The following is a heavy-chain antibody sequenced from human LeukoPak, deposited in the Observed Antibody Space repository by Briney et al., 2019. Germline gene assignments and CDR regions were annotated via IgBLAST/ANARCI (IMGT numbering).Heavy chain of an antibody. V-gene: IGHV4-4*07. Sequence: SETLSLTCTVSGGFISTHYWSWIRQPAGEGLQWIGRISTTGSTNYNPSLSSRVTMSIDTSKNQFSLKLRSVTAADTAVYYCAREGGFYRPLDYSGQGTLVTVSS. J-gene: IGHJ4*02. D-gene: IGHD6-25*01. CDR3: AREGGFYRPLDY. CDR1: GGFISTHY. CDR2: ISTTGST.